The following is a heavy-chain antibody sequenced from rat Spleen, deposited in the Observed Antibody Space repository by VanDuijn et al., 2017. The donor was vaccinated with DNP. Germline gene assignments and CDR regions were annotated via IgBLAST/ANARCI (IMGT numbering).Heavy chain of an antibody. Sequence: EVLLVESDGGLVQPGRSLKLSCAVSGFTFSDYYMAWVRQAPAKGLEWVATISYNGGTPYYPDSVKARFTISRDNAENTVYLQMNSLRSEDTATYYCVKDLRGGSAFAYWGPGIMVTVSS. V-gene: IGHV5-20*01. CDR2: ISYNGGTP. J-gene: IGHJ2*01. CDR3: VKDLRGGSAFAY. D-gene: IGHD1-11*01. CDR1: GFTFSDYY.